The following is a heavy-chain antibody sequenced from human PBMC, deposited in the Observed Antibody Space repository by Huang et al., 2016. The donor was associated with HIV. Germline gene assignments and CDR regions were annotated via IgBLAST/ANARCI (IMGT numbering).Heavy chain of an antibody. CDR2: IYSSGVRT. J-gene: IGHJ5*02. V-gene: IGHV4-39*01. D-gene: IGHD2-15*01. CDR1: GGSVITSSYW. CDR3: TRPLFPFSPDAKDPGWFDP. Sequence: LQLHESGPGLVKSSETLSLTCTVSGGSVITSSYWWGWIRQPPGKGLEWIGSIYSSGVRTDYNPSLKSRVNSSGDTSKNQLSLKVDSVTAADTAVYYCTRPLFPFSPDAKDPGWFDPWGPGILIVVSS.